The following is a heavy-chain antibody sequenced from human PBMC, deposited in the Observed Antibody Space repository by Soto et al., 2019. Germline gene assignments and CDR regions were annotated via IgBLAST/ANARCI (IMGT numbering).Heavy chain of an antibody. Sequence: QVQLVQSGAEVKKPGASGKVSCKASGYTFTNYHISWVRQAPGQGLECMGGISAYNGNTNYAQKLQGRATMTTDTSTNTAYMELRSRRSDDTAVYYCARDGPPSDYWGQGTLVTVSS. CDR3: ARDGPPSDY. CDR1: GYTFTNYH. J-gene: IGHJ4*02. CDR2: ISAYNGNT. V-gene: IGHV1-18*01.